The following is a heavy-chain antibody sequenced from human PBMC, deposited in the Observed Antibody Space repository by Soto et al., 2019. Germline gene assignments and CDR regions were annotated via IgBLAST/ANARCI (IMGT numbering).Heavy chain of an antibody. CDR1: GYSFSNTW. CDR2: IYPGNSET. D-gene: IGHD6-19*01. CDR3: GKKAGSAYYGMGV. V-gene: IGHV5-51*01. J-gene: IGHJ6*02. Sequence: LGESLKISCKGSGYSFSNTWINWVRQMPGKGLEWMGIIYPGNSETRYSPSFQGQVTISADKSINTAYLQWSSLKASDTATYYWGKKAGSAYYGMGVWGQGTTVTVSS.